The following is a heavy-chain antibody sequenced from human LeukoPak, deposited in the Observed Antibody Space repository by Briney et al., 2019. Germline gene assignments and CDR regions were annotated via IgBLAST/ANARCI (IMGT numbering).Heavy chain of an antibody. D-gene: IGHD6-13*01. CDR3: ARRGMGIAAAGLFDY. CDR2: IYHSGST. CDR1: GGSISTYY. Sequence: PSETLSLTCTVSGGSISTYYWSWIRQPPGKGLEWIGYIYHSGSTNYNPSLKSRVTISVDTSKNQFSLKLSSVTAADTAVYYCARRGMGIAAAGLFDYWGQGTLVTV. J-gene: IGHJ4*02. V-gene: IGHV4-59*08.